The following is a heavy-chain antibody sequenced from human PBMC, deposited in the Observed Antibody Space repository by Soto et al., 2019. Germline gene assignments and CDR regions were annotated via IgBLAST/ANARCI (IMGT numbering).Heavy chain of an antibody. CDR1: GFTFSSYW. V-gene: IGHV3-74*01. J-gene: IGHJ4*02. CDR2: INSDGSTT. CDR3: AKHFDY. Sequence: EVQLVESGGGLVQPGGSLRLSCAASGFTFSSYWMHWVRQAPGTGLVWVSRINSDGSTTGYADSVKGRFTSSRDTAKNTLYLQRNSLRAEDMAVYYCAKHFDYWGQGTLVTVSS.